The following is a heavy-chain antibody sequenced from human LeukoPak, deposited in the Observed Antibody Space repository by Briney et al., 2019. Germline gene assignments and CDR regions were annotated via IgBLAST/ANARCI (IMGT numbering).Heavy chain of an antibody. D-gene: IGHD2-2*01. CDR2: ISGSGGST. Sequence: GGSLRLSCAASGFTFSSYAMSWVRQAPGKGLEWVSAISGSGGSTYYADSVKGRFTISRDNSKNTLYLHMNSLRAEDTAVYYCAKSAACSSTSCAMGDAFDIWGQGTMVTVSS. CDR1: GFTFSSYA. J-gene: IGHJ3*02. CDR3: AKSAACSSTSCAMGDAFDI. V-gene: IGHV3-23*01.